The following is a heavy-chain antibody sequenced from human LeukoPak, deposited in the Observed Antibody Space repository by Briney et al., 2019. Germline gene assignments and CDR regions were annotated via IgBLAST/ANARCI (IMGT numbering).Heavy chain of an antibody. CDR1: GFIFSNYW. J-gene: IGHJ6*03. Sequence: GGSLRLSCVASGFIFSNYWMNWVRQAPGKGLEWVANIKQDGSEKYYADSVKGRFTISRDNSKNTLYLQMNSLRAEDTAVYYCAKDLQDCSSTSCSSHYMDVWGKGTTVTVSS. CDR2: IKQDGSEK. V-gene: IGHV3-7*01. CDR3: AKDLQDCSSTSCSSHYMDV. D-gene: IGHD2-2*01.